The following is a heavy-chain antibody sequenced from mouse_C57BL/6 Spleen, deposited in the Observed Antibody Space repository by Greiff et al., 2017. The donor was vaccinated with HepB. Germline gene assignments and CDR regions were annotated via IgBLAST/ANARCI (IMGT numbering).Heavy chain of an antibody. D-gene: IGHD1-1*01. CDR2: IYPGDGDT. CDR1: GYAFSSSW. J-gene: IGHJ4*01. Sequence: VQLQQSGPELVKPGASVKISCKASGYAFSSSWMNWVKQRPGKGLEWIGRIYPGDGDTNYNGKFKGKATLTADKSSSTAYMQFSSLTSEDSAVYCCAILRGMDYWGQGTSVTVSS. V-gene: IGHV1-82*01. CDR3: AILRGMDY.